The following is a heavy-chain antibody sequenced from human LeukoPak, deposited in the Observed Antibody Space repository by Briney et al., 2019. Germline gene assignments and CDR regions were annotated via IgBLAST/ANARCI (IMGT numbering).Heavy chain of an antibody. CDR3: VGDGHSNTGMNY. Sequence: PGGSLRLSCATSGFTFSGSTIHWVRQAPGKGLEWIGHIRSKANSFVTIYGASVKGRFTISRDDSKNTAYLHMNSLKTEDTAVYFGVGDGHSNTGMNYWGQGTLVTVSS. D-gene: IGHD2/OR15-2a*01. J-gene: IGHJ4*02. V-gene: IGHV3-73*01. CDR2: IRSKANSFVT. CDR1: GFTFSGST.